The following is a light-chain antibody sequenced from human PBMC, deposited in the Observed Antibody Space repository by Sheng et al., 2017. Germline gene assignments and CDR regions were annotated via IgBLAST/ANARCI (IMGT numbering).Light chain of an antibody. J-gene: IGKJ1*01. CDR1: QSISSN. Sequence: EIVMTQSPATLSVSPGERATLSCRASQSISSNLAWYQQKPGQPPKLLIYWASTRESGVPDRFSGSGSGSDFTLTISSLQAADVAVYYCQQYYSTPRTFGQGTKVEIK. CDR3: QQYYSTPRT. V-gene: IGKV4-1*01. CDR2: WAS.